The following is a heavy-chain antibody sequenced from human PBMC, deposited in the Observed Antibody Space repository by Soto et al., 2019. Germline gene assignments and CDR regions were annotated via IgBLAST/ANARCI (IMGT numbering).Heavy chain of an antibody. V-gene: IGHV4-59*12. J-gene: IGHJ4*02. Sequence: SETLSLTCTVSGGSISSYYWSWIRQPPGKGLEWIGYIYYSGSTNYNPSLKSRVTISVDTSKNQFSLKLSSVTAADTAVYYCARDAGLSEQWLVPHIPEQIDYWGQGTLVTVSS. D-gene: IGHD6-19*01. CDR1: GGSISSYY. CDR2: IYYSGST. CDR3: ARDAGLSEQWLVPHIPEQIDY.